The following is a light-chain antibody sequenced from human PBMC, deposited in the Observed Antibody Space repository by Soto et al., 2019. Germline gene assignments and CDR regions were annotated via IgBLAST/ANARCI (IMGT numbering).Light chain of an antibody. CDR1: QSVSRY. J-gene: IGKJ5*01. CDR3: QQRHMWPNT. CDR2: DAY. V-gene: IGKV3-11*01. Sequence: VTTQSPGNLPVSAGERATLSCRASQSVSRYLAWYQQKHGQAPRLVIYDAYNRATGIPPRFSGSVSGTDGTITISSLETEDASVYYCQQRHMWPNTFGQGTRLEIK.